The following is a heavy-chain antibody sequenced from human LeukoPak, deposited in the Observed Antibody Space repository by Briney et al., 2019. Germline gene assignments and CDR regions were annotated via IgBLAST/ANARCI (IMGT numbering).Heavy chain of an antibody. Sequence: SETLSLTWTVSGGSISSYYRSWMRQPPGKGLESIGYIYYSGSTNYNPSLKSRVTISVDKSKNQFSLKLSSVTAADTAVYFCARDLGTAGRPNDNWGQGTLVTVSS. CDR2: IYYSGST. CDR1: GGSISSYY. CDR3: ARDLGTAGRPNDN. J-gene: IGHJ4*02. V-gene: IGHV4-59*12. D-gene: IGHD2-21*02.